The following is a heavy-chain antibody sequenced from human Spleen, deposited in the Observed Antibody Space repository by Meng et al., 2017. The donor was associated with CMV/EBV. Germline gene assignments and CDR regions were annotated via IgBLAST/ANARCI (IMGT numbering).Heavy chain of an antibody. V-gene: IGHV3-11*01. CDR1: GFTFTDSY. D-gene: IGHD6-19*01. Sequence: AGFTFTDSYMTWVRQAPGKALEWVSYVSSSSSTTSYAESVKGRFTISRDNAKNSVSLEMNNLRADDTAVYYCVRSHSGWYGEYFQHWGQGTLVTVSS. CDR2: VSSSSSTT. CDR3: VRSHSGWYGEYFQH. J-gene: IGHJ1*01.